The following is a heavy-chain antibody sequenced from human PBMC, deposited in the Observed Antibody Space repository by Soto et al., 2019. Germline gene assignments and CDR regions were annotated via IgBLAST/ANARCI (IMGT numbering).Heavy chain of an antibody. CDR1: CGSIRSHY. J-gene: IGHJ6*03. D-gene: IGHD3-16*01. CDR3: ARHGGYYMAV. CDR2: IYYSGST. V-gene: IGHV4-59*08. Sequence: SQTLSLSWTVSCGSIRSHYCSRIRQPPGKGLEWIGYIYYSGSTNYNPSLKSRVTISVDTSKNQFSLKLSSVTAADTAVYYCARHGGYYMAVWGKGTTVTVSS.